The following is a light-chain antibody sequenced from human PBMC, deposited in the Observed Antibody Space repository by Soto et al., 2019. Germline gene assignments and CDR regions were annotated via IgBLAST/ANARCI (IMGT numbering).Light chain of an antibody. J-gene: IGKJ2*01. CDR2: GSS. CDR1: QGISTY. CDR3: QQSYSTPYT. Sequence: DIQMTQSPSSLSASVGDRVTITCRASQGISTYLIWYQQRQGKAPKLLIYGSSNLVSGVPSRFTGSGSGTEFTLTISSLQPEAFATYYCQQSYSTPYTFGQGTKLETK. V-gene: IGKV1-39*01.